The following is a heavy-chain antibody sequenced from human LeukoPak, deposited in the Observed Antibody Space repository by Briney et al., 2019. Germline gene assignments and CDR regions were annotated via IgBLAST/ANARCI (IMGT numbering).Heavy chain of an antibody. V-gene: IGHV4-31*03. Sequence: SETLSLTCTVSGGSISSGGYYWSWIRQHPWKGLEWIGYIYYSGSTYYNPSLKSRVTISVDTSKNQFSLKLSSVTAADTAVYYCASQYCSGGSCYDWFDPWGQGTLVTVSS. CDR1: GGSISSGGYY. CDR2: IYYSGST. D-gene: IGHD2-15*01. CDR3: ASQYCSGGSCYDWFDP. J-gene: IGHJ5*02.